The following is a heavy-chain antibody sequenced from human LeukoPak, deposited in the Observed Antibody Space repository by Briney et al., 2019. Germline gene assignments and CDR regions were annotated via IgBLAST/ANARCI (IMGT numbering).Heavy chain of an antibody. CDR3: ARDPMGYCSSTSCYPSAFDI. CDR2: INTNTGNP. J-gene: IGHJ3*02. D-gene: IGHD2-2*01. V-gene: IGHV7-4-1*02. CDR1: GYTFTSYA. Sequence: GASVKVSCKASGYTFTSYAMNWVRQAPGQGLGWMGWINTNTGNPTYAQGFTGRFVFSLDTSVSTAYLQISSLKADDTAVYYCARDPMGYCSSTSCYPSAFDIWGQGTMVTVSS.